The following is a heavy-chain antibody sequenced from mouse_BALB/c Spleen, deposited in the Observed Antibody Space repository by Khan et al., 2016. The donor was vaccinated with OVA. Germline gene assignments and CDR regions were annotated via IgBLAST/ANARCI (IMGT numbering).Heavy chain of an antibody. J-gene: IGHJ3*01. CDR2: INYNGNT. V-gene: IGHV3-2*02. CDR1: GYSITSDYV. D-gene: IGHD2-4*01. Sequence: EVQLQESGPGLVKPSQSLSLTCTATGYSITSDYVRNWIRQFPGNKLEWMGYINYNGNTRFNPSFKSRFSISRDISKNHSFLQLNSVTTEDTATYYCARKYYYDCDPFPYWGQGTLVTVSA. CDR3: ARKYYYDCDPFPY.